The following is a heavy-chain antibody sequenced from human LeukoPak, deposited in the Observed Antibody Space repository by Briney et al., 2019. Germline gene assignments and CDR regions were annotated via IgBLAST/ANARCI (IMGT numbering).Heavy chain of an antibody. CDR1: GFTFDDYD. Sequence: PGGSLRLSCAASGFTFDDYDMSWVRQAPGKGLEWVSGINWNGGDTAYADSVKGRFTISRDNAKNSLYLQMNSLRAEDTAVYYCARDRYDYVWGRRTAPDYWGQGTLVTVSS. V-gene: IGHV3-20*04. D-gene: IGHD3-16*01. J-gene: IGHJ4*02. CDR3: ARDRYDYVWGRRTAPDY. CDR2: INWNGGDT.